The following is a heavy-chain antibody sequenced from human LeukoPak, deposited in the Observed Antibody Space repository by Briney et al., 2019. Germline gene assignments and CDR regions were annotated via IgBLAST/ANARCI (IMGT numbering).Heavy chain of an antibody. J-gene: IGHJ3*02. D-gene: IGHD4-17*01. CDR2: ISSSSSYI. CDR1: GFTFSSYS. V-gene: IGHV3-21*01. CDR3: ARGDDYGDYEGAFDI. Sequence: KPGGSLRPSCAASGFTFSSYSMNWVRQAPGKGLEWVSSISSSSSYIYYADSVKGRFTISRDNAKNSLYLQMNSLRAEDTAVYYCARGDDYGDYEGAFDIWGQGTMVTVSS.